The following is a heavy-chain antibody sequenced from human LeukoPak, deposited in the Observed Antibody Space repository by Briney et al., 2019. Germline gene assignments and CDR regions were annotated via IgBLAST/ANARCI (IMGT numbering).Heavy chain of an antibody. J-gene: IGHJ4*02. CDR1: GYTFTGYY. V-gene: IGHV1-2*02. CDR2: INPNSGGT. Sequence: ASVKVSCKASGYTFTGYYMHWVRQAPGQGLEWMGWINPNSGGTNYAQKFQGRVTMTRDTSISTAYMELSRLRSDDTAVYYCARVRKVVAARGPFDYWGQGTLVTVSS. CDR3: ARVRKVVAARGPFDY. D-gene: IGHD2-15*01.